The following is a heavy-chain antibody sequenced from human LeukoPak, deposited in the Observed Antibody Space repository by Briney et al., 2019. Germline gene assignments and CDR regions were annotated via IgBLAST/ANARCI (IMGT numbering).Heavy chain of an antibody. CDR2: IWYDGSNK. J-gene: IGHJ4*02. Sequence: HPGGSLRLSCAASGFTFSSYGMHWVRQAPGEGLEWVAVIWYDGSNKYYADSVKGRFTISRDNSKNTLYLQMNSLRAEDTAVYYCARDPLNYALDYWGQGTLVTVSS. CDR3: ARDPLNYALDY. CDR1: GFTFSSYG. V-gene: IGHV3-33*01. D-gene: IGHD2-2*01.